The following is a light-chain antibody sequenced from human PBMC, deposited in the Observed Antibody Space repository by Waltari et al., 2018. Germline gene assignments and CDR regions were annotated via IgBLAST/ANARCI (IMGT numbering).Light chain of an antibody. V-gene: IGLV3-10*01. CDR2: EDS. Sequence: SYELTQPPSVSVSPGQTATITCSGDALPKRYAYWYQLKSGQAPVLVIYEDSKRPSGIPARFSGFSSGTLVTVTISGAQVEDEADYFCYSTDSSVNQVVFGGGTKLTVL. J-gene: IGLJ2*01. CDR3: YSTDSSVNQVV. CDR1: ALPKRY.